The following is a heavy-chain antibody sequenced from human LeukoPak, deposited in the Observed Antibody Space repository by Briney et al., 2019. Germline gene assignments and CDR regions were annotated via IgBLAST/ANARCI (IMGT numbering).Heavy chain of an antibody. V-gene: IGHV3-23*01. CDR2: ISGSGGST. Sequence: GGSLRFSCAASGFTFSSYAMSWVRQAPGKGLEWVSAISGSGGSTYYADSVKGRFTISRDNSKNTLYLQMNSLRAEDTAVYYCAKGFYYYDSSGYFVDYYYYGMDVWGQGTTVTVSS. D-gene: IGHD3-22*01. CDR1: GFTFSSYA. CDR3: AKGFYYYDSSGYFVDYYYYGMDV. J-gene: IGHJ6*02.